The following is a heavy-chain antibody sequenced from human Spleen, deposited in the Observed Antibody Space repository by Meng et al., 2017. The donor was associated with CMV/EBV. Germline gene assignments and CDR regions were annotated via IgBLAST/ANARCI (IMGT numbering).Heavy chain of an antibody. J-gene: IGHJ5*02. Sequence: GSLRLSCTVSGGSISSYFWSWIRQPPGKGLEWIGYFYNSGSTNYNPSLKSRVTISVDTSKNQISLRLTSVTAAETAVYYCAREGVGDCSGGSCYSGWFDPWGQGTLVTVSS. V-gene: IGHV4-59*01. CDR3: AREGVGDCSGGSCYSGWFDP. D-gene: IGHD2-15*01. CDR2: FYNSGST. CDR1: GGSISSYF.